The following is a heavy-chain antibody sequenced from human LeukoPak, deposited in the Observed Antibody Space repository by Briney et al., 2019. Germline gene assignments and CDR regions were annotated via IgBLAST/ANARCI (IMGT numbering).Heavy chain of an antibody. CDR2: ISYSGST. D-gene: IGHD6-6*01. V-gene: IGHV4-39*01. CDR3: ARLGGGQLVPLDS. CDR1: GGSISRSRDY. Sequence: PSETLSLTCNVSGGSISRSRDYWGWIRQPPGKGLEWVGTISYSGSTYYNPSLKSRVTISVDTSKNQFSLKVTSVTATDTAVYFCARLGGGQLVPLDSWGQGTLVTVSS. J-gene: IGHJ4*02.